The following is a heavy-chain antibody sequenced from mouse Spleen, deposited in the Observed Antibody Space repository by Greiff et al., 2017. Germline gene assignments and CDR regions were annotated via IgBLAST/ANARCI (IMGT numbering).Heavy chain of an antibody. CDR1: GFSIKNTY. CDR2: IDPANGNT. CDR3: ARRYHYTRGAMDY. Sequence: VQLQQSVAELVRPGASVKLSCTASGFSIKNTYMHWVKQRPEQGLAWIGRIDPANGNTKYAPKFQGKATITADTSSNTAYLQLSSLTSEDTDIYYCARRYHYTRGAMDYWGKGTSGTVSS. V-gene: IGHV14-3*01. J-gene: IGHJ4*01. D-gene: IGHD1-1*01.